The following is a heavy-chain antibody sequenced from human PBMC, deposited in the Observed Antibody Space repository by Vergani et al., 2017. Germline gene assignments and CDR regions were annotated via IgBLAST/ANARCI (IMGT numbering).Heavy chain of an antibody. D-gene: IGHD2-2*02. CDR1: GFTFDDYA. CDR2: ISWNSGSI. V-gene: IGHV3-9*01. Sequence: EVQLVESGGGLVQPGRSLRLSCAASGFTFDDYAMYWVRQAPGKGLEWVSGISWNSGSIGYADSVKGRFTISRDNAKNSLYLQMNSLRAEDTALYYCAKASSYCSSTSCYTNDAFDIWGQGTMVTVSS. J-gene: IGHJ3*02. CDR3: AKASSYCSSTSCYTNDAFDI.